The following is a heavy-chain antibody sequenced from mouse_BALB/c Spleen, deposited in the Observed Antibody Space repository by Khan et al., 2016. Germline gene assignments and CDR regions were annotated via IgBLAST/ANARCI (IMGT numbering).Heavy chain of an antibody. V-gene: IGHV3-2*02. D-gene: IGHD1-1*01. CDR1: GYSITSDYA. CDR2: ISYSGNT. J-gene: IGHJ3*01. CDR3: ATSNNYGNSPAWIVY. Sequence: EVQLQESGPGLVKPSQSLSLTCTVTGYSITSDYAWNWIRQFPGNKLEWMGYISYSGNTSYNPSLKSRISITRDTSKNQFFLQLNSVTTEDTATYYCATSNNYGNSPAWIVYWGQGTLVTVSA.